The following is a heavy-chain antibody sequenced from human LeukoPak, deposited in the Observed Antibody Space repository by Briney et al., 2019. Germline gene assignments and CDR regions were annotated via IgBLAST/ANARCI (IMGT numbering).Heavy chain of an antibody. J-gene: IGHJ6*03. V-gene: IGHV3-30*02. CDR3: AKEKNDYSDYSYMDV. CDR1: GFTFSNYG. Sequence: GGSLRLSCAASGFTFSNYGMHWVRQAPGKGLEWVAFIRYDGSNKYCADSVKGRSTVSRDNTKNTLYLQMNSLRAEDTAAYYCAKEKNDYSDYSYMDVWGKGTTVTVSS. D-gene: IGHD4-11*01. CDR2: IRYDGSNK.